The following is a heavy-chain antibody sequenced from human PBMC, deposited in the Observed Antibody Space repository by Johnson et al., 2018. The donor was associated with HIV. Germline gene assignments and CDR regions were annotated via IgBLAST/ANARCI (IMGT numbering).Heavy chain of an antibody. CDR3: VRGLDI. CDR2: IKQDGSAE. V-gene: IGHV3-7*01. CDR1: GFSFSRYW. Sequence: MQLVESGGGLVQPGGSLRLSCAVSGFSFSRYWMSWVRQAPGKGLEWVANIKQDGSAEYYVDSVKGRLTISRDNAKNSLYLQMNSRRAEDTAVYYCVRGLDIWGQGTEVTVSS. J-gene: IGHJ3*02.